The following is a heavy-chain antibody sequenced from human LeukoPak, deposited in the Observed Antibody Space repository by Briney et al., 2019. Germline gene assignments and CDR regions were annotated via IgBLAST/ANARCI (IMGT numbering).Heavy chain of an antibody. D-gene: IGHD6-19*01. CDR3: ARWSSGWPFDY. J-gene: IGHJ4*02. V-gene: IGHV4-31*03. CDR1: GGSISSGGYY. Sequence: SETLSLTCTVSGGSISSGGYYWSWIRQHPGTGLEWIGYIYYSGSTYYNPSLKSRVTISVDTSKNQFSLKLSSVTAADTAVYYCARWSSGWPFDYWGQGTLVTVSS. CDR2: IYYSGST.